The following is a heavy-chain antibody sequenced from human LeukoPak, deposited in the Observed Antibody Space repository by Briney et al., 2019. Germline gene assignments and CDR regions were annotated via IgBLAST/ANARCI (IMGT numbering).Heavy chain of an antibody. V-gene: IGHV4-30-2*01. D-gene: IGHD6-13*01. CDR1: GGSISSGGYY. CDR3: ARVGIAAPPDYYYYYMDV. J-gene: IGHJ6*03. Sequence: SETLSLTCTVSGGSISSGGYYWSWIRQPPGKGLEWIGYIYHSGSTYYNPSFKSRVTISVDRSKNQFSLKLSSVTAADTAVYYCARVGIAAPPDYYYYYMDVWGKGTTVTVSS. CDR2: IYHSGST.